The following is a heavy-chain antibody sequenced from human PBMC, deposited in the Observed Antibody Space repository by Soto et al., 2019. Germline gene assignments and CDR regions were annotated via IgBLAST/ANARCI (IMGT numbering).Heavy chain of an antibody. CDR3: ARGRGSGWYNN. CDR1: GGTFSSDT. D-gene: IGHD6-19*01. J-gene: IGHJ4*02. V-gene: IGHV1-69*02. CDR2: IIPILGIA. Sequence: SVKVSCKASGGTFSSDTISWLRQAPGQGLEWMGRIIPILGIANYAQKFQGRVTITADESTSTAYMELSSLRSEDTAVYYCARGRGSGWYNNWGQGTLVTVSS.